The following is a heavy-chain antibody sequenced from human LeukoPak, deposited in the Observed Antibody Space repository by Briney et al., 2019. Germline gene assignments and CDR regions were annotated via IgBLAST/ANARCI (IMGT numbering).Heavy chain of an antibody. CDR1: GGTFSSYA. D-gene: IGHD3-22*01. V-gene: IGHV1-69*06. CDR2: IIPIFGTA. CDR3: ASYYYDSSGYYPFDY. J-gene: IGHJ4*02. Sequence: GASVKVSCKASGGTFSSYAISWVRQAPGQGLEWMGGIIPIFGTANYAQKFQGRVTITADKSTSTAYMELSSLRSEDTAVYYCASYYYDSSGYYPFDYWGQGTLVTVSS.